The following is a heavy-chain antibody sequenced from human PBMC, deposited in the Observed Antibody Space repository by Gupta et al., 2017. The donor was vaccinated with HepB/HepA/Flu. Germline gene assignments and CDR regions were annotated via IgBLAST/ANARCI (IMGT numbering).Heavy chain of an antibody. CDR1: GDPLTDGGYY. CDR2: VYYDGST. CDR3: ARVSGGWSGYEFDP. Sequence: QVQLQDSGPGLVKPSQTLSLTCTVSGDPLTDGGYYWTWIRQVPGKGLEWIGYVYYDGSTNYNSSLKGRVMISLDTSKNQFSLKLTSLTAADTAIYYCARVSGGWSGYEFDPWGQGTLVTVSS. J-gene: IGHJ5*02. V-gene: IGHV4-31*03. D-gene: IGHD2-8*02.